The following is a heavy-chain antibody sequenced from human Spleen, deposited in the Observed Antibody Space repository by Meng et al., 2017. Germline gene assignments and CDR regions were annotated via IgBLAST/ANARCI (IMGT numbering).Heavy chain of an antibody. Sequence: QVQLVQSGAEVKKPGASVKVSCKASGYTFPDYWLHWVRQAPGQGLEWMGIINPSGGSTSYAQKFQGRVTMTRDTSTSTVYMELSSLRSEDTAVYYCARRINWFDPWGQGTLVTVSS. CDR3: ARRINWFDP. CDR1: GYTFPDYW. D-gene: IGHD2-15*01. V-gene: IGHV1-46*01. J-gene: IGHJ5*02. CDR2: INPSGGST.